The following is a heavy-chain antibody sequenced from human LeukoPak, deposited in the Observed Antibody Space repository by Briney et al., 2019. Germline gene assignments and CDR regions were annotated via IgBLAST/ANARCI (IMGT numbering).Heavy chain of an antibody. J-gene: IGHJ4*02. CDR1: GFTFSNAW. Sequence: GGSLTLSCAASGFTFSNAWMSWVRQAPGKGLEWVGRIKSKTDGGTTDYAAPVKGRFTISRDDSKNTLYLQMNSLKTEDTAVYYCTTGITMVRGVIHLIDYWGQGTLVTVSS. CDR3: TTGITMVRGVIHLIDY. V-gene: IGHV3-15*01. CDR2: IKSKTDGGTT. D-gene: IGHD3-10*01.